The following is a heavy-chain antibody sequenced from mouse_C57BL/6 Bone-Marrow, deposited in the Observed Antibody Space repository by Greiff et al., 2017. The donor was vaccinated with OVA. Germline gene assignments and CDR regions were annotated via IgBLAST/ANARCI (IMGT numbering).Heavy chain of an antibody. D-gene: IGHD1-1*01. J-gene: IGHJ4*01. V-gene: IGHV5-6*01. Sequence: EVQLQESGGDLVKPGGSLKLSCAASGFTFSSYGMSWVRQTPDKRLEWVATISSGGSYTYYPDSVKGRFTISRDNAKNTLYLQMSSLKSEDTAMYYCARATGRAMDDWGQGTSVTVSS. CDR2: ISSGGSYT. CDR3: ARATGRAMDD. CDR1: GFTFSSYG.